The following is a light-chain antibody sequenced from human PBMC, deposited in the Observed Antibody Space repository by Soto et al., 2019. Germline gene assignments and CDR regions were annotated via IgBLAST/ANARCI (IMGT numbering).Light chain of an antibody. CDR1: QSVSSSY. CDR3: QQYGSSPRT. V-gene: IGKV3-20*01. CDR2: GAS. Sequence: FMQTQGTLSLSPGERATLSCRASQSVSSSYLAWYQQKPGQAPRLLIYGASSRATGIPDRFSGSGSGTDFTLTISRLEPEDFAVYYCQQYGSSPRTFGQGTKVDIK. J-gene: IGKJ1*01.